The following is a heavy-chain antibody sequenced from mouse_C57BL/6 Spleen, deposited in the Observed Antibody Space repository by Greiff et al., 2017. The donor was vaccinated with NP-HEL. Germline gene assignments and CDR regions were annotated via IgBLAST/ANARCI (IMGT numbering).Heavy chain of an antibody. CDR2: IYPRSGTT. CDR1: GYTFTSYG. Sequence: QVQLQQSGAELVRPGASVKLSCKASGYTFTSYGISWVKQSPGQGLEWIGAIYPRSGTTYYNEKFTGKATLTADTSSSTAYMQLRSLAAEDSAVYFCAPLHWRDYWGQGTTLTVSS. CDR3: APLHWRDY. D-gene: IGHD4-1*01. J-gene: IGHJ2*01. V-gene: IGHV1-81*01.